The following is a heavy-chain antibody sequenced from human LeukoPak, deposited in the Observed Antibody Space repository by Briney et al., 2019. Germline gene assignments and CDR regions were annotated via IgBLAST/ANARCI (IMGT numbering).Heavy chain of an antibody. CDR3: ARVYQPLTLLDY. CDR1: GGSVNSGSYF. D-gene: IGHD2-2*01. J-gene: IGHJ4*02. CDR2: IQNSART. Sequence: SETLSLTCTVSGGSVNSGSYFWSWIRQPPGKGLEWIGYIQNSARTNYNPSLESRVTISVDSSKDQFSLRLSSVTAADTAVYYCARVYQPLTLLDYWGQGTLVTVSS. V-gene: IGHV4-61*01.